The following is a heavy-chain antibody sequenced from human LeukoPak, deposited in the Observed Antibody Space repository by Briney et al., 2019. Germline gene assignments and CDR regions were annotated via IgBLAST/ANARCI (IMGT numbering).Heavy chain of an antibody. V-gene: IGHV1-3*01. CDR2: INAGNGNT. CDR3: ARGRVVPAIFGSYYYGMDV. CDR1: GYTFTSYA. D-gene: IGHD2-21*02. Sequence: GASVKVSCKASGYTFTSYAMHWVRQAPGQRLEWMGWINAGNGNTKYSQKFQGRVTITRDTSASTAYMELSSLRSEDTAVYYCARGRVVPAIFGSYYYGMDVWGQGTTVTVSS. J-gene: IGHJ6*02.